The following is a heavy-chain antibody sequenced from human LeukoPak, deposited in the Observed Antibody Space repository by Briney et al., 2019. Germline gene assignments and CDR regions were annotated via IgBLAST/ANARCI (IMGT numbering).Heavy chain of an antibody. V-gene: IGHV1-2*02. Sequence: ASVKVSCKASGYTFTGYYMHWVRQAPGQGLEWMGWINPNSGGTNYAQKFQGRVTMTRDTSISTAYMELSRLRSDDTAVYYCARSLLNCGGDCHAVDYWGQGTLVTVSS. CDR2: INPNSGGT. CDR3: ARSLLNCGGDCHAVDY. CDR1: GYTFTGYY. J-gene: IGHJ4*02. D-gene: IGHD2-21*01.